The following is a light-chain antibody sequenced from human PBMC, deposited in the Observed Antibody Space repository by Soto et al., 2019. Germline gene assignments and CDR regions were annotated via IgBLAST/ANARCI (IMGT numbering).Light chain of an antibody. CDR3: SSFAGRNTYV. CDR2: DVK. V-gene: IGLV2-8*01. J-gene: IGLJ1*01. Sequence: QSALTQPPSASGSPGQSVTISCTGTSSDVGGYKYVSWYQQFPGEAPNLIIYDVKKRPSGVPSRFSGSKSGNTAFLTVSGPRPEDEAEYYCSSFAGRNTYVFGSGTKVTVL. CDR1: SSDVGGYKY.